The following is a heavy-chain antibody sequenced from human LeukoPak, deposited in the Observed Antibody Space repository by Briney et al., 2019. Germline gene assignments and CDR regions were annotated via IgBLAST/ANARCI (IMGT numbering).Heavy chain of an antibody. CDR2: ISSSSSYI. CDR3: ARDSQVLLWFGEMKDAFDI. D-gene: IGHD3-10*01. J-gene: IGHJ3*02. CDR1: GFTFSSYS. Sequence: GGSLRLSCAASGFTFSSYSMNWVRQAPGKGLEWVSSISSSSSYIYYADSVKGRFTISRDNAKNSLYLQMNCLRAEDTAVYYCARDSQVLLWFGEMKDAFDIWGQGTMVTVSS. V-gene: IGHV3-21*01.